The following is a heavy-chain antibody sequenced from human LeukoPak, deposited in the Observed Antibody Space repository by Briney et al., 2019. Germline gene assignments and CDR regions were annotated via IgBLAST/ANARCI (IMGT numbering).Heavy chain of an antibody. CDR2: ITTSDGNT. J-gene: IGHJ5*02. V-gene: IGHV3-23*01. CDR3: AKDGGLWVSAHWGDT. Sequence: GGSLRLSCAASGFTFSSYTMSWVRQAPGKGLEWVSTITTSDGNTYYADSVKGRFTVSRDNSKNTLFLQMNSLRAEDTAVYYCAKDGGLWVSAHWGDTWGRGTLVTVSS. D-gene: IGHD7-27*01. CDR1: GFTFSSYT.